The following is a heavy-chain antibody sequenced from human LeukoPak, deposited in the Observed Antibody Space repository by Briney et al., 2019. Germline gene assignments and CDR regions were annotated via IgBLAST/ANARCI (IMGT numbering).Heavy chain of an antibody. Sequence: GESLKISCKGSGYSFTSYWIGWVRQLPGKGLEWMGIIYPGDSDTRHSPSFQGQVTISADKSISTAYLQWSSLKASDTAMYYCARSVYDFWSGYYSRGMDVWGQGTTVTVSS. CDR1: GYSFTSYW. D-gene: IGHD3-3*01. CDR2: IYPGDSDT. CDR3: ARSVYDFWSGYYSRGMDV. V-gene: IGHV5-51*01. J-gene: IGHJ6*02.